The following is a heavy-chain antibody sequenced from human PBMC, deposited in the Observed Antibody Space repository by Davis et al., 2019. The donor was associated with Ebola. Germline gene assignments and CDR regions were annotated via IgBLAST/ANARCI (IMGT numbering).Heavy chain of an antibody. CDR2: ISSSSTI. D-gene: IGHD3-22*01. J-gene: IGHJ6*03. CDR1: GFTFSSYS. Sequence: GESLKISCAASGFTFSSYSMNWVRQAPGKGLEWVSYISSSSTIYYADSVKGRFTISRDNAKNSLYLQMNSLRDEDTAVYYCARNGDYYDSSGYFYYYMDVWGKGTTVTVSS. V-gene: IGHV3-48*02. CDR3: ARNGDYYDSSGYFYYYMDV.